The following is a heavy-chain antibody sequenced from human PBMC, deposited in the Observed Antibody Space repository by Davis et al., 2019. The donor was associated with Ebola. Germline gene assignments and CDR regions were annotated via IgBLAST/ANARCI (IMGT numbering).Heavy chain of an antibody. V-gene: IGHV3-74*01. Sequence: PGGSLRLSCTASEFTFSTYWMHWVRHTPGKGLVWVSRINSDGSITNYADSVKGRFTISRDNAKNTLFLQMNSLRVDDTAVYFCAGSFASTTPWEGYFDFWGQGTLVTVSS. CDR1: EFTFSTYW. CDR2: INSDGSIT. CDR3: AGSFASTTPWEGYFDF. D-gene: IGHD1-26*01. J-gene: IGHJ4*02.